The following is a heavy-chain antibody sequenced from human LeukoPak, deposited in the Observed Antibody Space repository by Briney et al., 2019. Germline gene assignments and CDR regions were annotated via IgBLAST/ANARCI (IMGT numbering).Heavy chain of an antibody. J-gene: IGHJ4*02. Sequence: GGSLRLSCAASGFSFRDDYMSWIRQAPGKGLEWLSYISISSTYTKYADSVKGRFTISRDNAKSSLYLQMNSLREEDTAVYYCARQPSSHNFDSGGQGTLVTVSS. CDR1: GFSFRDDY. CDR3: ARQPSSHNFDS. V-gene: IGHV3-11*03. CDR2: ISISSTYT. D-gene: IGHD6-13*01.